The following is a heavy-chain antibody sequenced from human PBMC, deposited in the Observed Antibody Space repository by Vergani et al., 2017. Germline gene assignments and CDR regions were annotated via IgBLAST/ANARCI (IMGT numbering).Heavy chain of an antibody. D-gene: IGHD3-22*01. Sequence: QGQRVEAGGGGVQPGRSLRLSCAAAGFTFSSYAMHWVRQAPGKGLEWVAVISYDGSNKYYADSVKGRFTISRDNSKNTLYLQMNSLRAEDPAVYYCARDNALAVSLLVVVTPYCFDYWGQGTLVTVSS. V-gene: IGHV3-30*04. CDR3: ARDNALAVSLLVVVTPYCFDY. J-gene: IGHJ4*02. CDR1: GFTFSSYA. CDR2: ISYDGSNK.